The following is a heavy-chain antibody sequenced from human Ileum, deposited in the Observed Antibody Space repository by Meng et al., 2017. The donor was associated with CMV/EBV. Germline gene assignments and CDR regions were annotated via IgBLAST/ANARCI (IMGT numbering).Heavy chain of an antibody. D-gene: IGHD3-3*01. Sequence: GGSLRLSCTVSGGSISSGGYYWSWIRQAPRKGLEWVSSISSSSSYIYYADSVKGRFTISRDNAKNSLYLQMNSLRAEDTAVYYCARGVVSADYDFWSGGWGQGTLVTVSS. CDR1: GGSISSGGYY. CDR2: ISSSSSYI. CDR3: ARGVVSADYDFWSGG. V-gene: IGHV3-21*01. J-gene: IGHJ4*02.